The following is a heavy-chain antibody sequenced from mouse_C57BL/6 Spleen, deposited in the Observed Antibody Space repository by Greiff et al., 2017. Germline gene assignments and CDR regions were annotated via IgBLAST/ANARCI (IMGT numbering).Heavy chain of an antibody. D-gene: IGHD2-3*01. CDR1: GYTFTDYE. CDR3: TRGDDGRFAY. V-gene: IGHV1-15*01. J-gene: IGHJ3*01. Sequence: VQLQQSGAELVRPGASVTLSCKASGYTFTDYEMHWVKQTPVHGLEWIGAIDPETGGTAYNQKFQGKAILTADKSSSTAYMELRSLTSEDSAVYYCTRGDDGRFAYWGQGTLVTVSA. CDR2: IDPETGGT.